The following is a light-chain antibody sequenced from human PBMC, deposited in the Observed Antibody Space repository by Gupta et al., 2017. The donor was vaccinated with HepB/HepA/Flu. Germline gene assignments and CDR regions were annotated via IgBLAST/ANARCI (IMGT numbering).Light chain of an antibody. J-gene: IGKJ1*01. Sequence: EIVMTQSPAALSVSAGDRVTLSCRASQSVSRTLAWYQHKPGQAPRLLIYDASTRASAVPTRFSGSGSSIEFTLTISSLQSDDSAVYYCHQDHFRPWTFGQGTKVEIK. CDR1: QSVSRT. CDR2: DAS. V-gene: IGKV3-15*01. CDR3: HQDHFRPWT.